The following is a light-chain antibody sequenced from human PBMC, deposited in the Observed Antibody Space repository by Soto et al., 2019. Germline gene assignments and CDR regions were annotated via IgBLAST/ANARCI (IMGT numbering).Light chain of an antibody. V-gene: IGLV2-11*01. J-gene: IGLJ3*02. CDR2: DVS. Sequence: QSALTQPRSVSGSPGQSVTISCTGTSSDVGDYNYVSWYQQYPGKAPKLVIYDVSKRPSGVPDRFSGSKSGNTASLTISGXXXXXXXXXXCCSFAGSYTFWVFGGGTKLTVL. CDR1: SSDVGDYNY. CDR3: CSFAGSYTFWV.